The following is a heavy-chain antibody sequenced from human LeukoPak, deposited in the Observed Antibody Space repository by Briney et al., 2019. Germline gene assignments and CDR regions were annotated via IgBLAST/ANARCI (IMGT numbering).Heavy chain of an antibody. D-gene: IGHD2-2*01. CDR3: ARGPPIVVVPAEAFDI. Sequence: GASVKVSCKASGYTFTSYAITWVRQAPGQGLEWMGWISVYSGNTHYAQKVQGRVTITRDTSTSTVYMELSSLRSEDTAVYYCARGPPIVVVPAEAFDIWGQGTMVTVSS. V-gene: IGHV1-18*01. CDR2: ISVYSGNT. J-gene: IGHJ3*02. CDR1: GYTFTSYA.